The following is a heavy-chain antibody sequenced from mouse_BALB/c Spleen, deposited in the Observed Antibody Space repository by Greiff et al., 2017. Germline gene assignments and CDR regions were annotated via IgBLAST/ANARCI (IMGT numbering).Heavy chain of an antibody. CDR2: INPDSSTI. V-gene: IGHV4-1*02. CDR1: GFDFSRYW. D-gene: IGHD2-4*01. J-gene: IGHJ4*01. Sequence: EVKLLESGGGLVQPGGSLKLSCAASGFDFSRYWMSWVRQAPGKGLEWIGEINPDSSTINYTPSLKDKFIISRDNAKNTLYLQMSKVRSEDTALYYCARGAITPYYYAMDYWGQGTSVTVSS. CDR3: ARGAITPYYYAMDY.